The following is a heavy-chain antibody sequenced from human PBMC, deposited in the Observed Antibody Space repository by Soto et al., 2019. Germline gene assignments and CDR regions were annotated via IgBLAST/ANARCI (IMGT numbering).Heavy chain of an antibody. Sequence: EVQLVDSGGGLVQPGRSLRLSCSASGFTFDDCAMHWVRQAPGKGPEWVSGISWDSATVGYAESVKGRFTITRDDAKNSLYLQMYSLRREDTALYYCVQGRYPTMATPLDHWGQGTLVTVSS. D-gene: IGHD3-9*01. CDR2: ISWDSATV. CDR3: VQGRYPTMATPLDH. V-gene: IGHV3-9*01. J-gene: IGHJ5*02. CDR1: GFTFDDCA.